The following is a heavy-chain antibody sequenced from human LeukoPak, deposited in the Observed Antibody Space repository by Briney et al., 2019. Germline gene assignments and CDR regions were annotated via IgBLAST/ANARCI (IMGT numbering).Heavy chain of an antibody. CDR1: GFTFSSYW. V-gene: IGHV3-74*01. CDR3: ARGVMLTYRGGAVFDY. Sequence: GGSLRLSCAASGFTFSSYWMHWVRQAPGKGLVWVSRINSDGSSTSYADSVKGRFTISRDNSKNTLYLQMNSLRAEDTAVYYCARGVMLTYRGGAVFDYWGQGTLVTVSS. J-gene: IGHJ4*02. CDR2: INSDGSST. D-gene: IGHD3-16*01.